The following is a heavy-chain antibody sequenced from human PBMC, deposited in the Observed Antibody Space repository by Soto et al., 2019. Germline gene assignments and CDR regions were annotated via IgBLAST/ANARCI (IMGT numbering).Heavy chain of an antibody. CDR2: IIPIVGTA. CDR3: ASRLVRLEPRLPDY. V-gene: IGHV1-69*06. J-gene: IGHJ4*02. D-gene: IGHD1-1*01. CDR1: GGTFSSYA. Sequence: QVQLVQSGAEVKKPGSSVKVSCKASGGTFSSYAISWVRQAPGQGLERMGGIIPIVGTANYAQKFKGRVTITADKYTSTAYMELSSLRSEDTAVYYCASRLVRLEPRLPDYWGQGTLVTVSS.